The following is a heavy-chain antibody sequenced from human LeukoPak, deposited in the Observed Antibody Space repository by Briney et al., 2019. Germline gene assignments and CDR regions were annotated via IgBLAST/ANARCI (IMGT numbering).Heavy chain of an antibody. Sequence: SSETLSLTCAVSGGSISSGGYSWSWIRQPPGKGLEWIGYIYHSGGTYYNPSLKSRVTISVDRSKNQFSLKLGSVTAADTAVYYCARGGQAAIDPWGQGTLVTVSS. V-gene: IGHV4-30-2*01. D-gene: IGHD6-25*01. CDR2: IYHSGGT. J-gene: IGHJ5*02. CDR1: GGSISSGGYS. CDR3: ARGGQAAIDP.